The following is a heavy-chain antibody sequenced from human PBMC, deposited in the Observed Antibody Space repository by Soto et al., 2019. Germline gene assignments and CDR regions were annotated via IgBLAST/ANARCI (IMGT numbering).Heavy chain of an antibody. CDR3: ARFDYYDSKDQQFDY. Sequence: PGGSLRLSCAASGFTLSSYAMHWVRQAPGKGLEWVAVISYDGSNKYYADSVKGRFTISRDNSKNTLYLQMNSLRAEDTAVYYCARFDYYDSKDQQFDYWGQGTLVTVSS. V-gene: IGHV3-30-3*01. D-gene: IGHD3-22*01. J-gene: IGHJ4*02. CDR1: GFTLSSYA. CDR2: ISYDGSNK.